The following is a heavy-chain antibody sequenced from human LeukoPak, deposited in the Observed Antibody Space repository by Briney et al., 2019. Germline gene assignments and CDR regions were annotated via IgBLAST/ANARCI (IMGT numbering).Heavy chain of an antibody. J-gene: IGHJ3*02. CDR1: GFTFSSYW. Sequence: PGGSLRLSCAASGFTFSSYWMHWVRQAPGKGLVWVSRINSDGSSTSYADSVKGRFTISRDNAKNTLYLQMNSLRAEDTAVYYCARERRGAEAFDIWGQGTMVTVSS. D-gene: IGHD3-10*01. CDR2: INSDGSST. V-gene: IGHV3-74*01. CDR3: ARERRGAEAFDI.